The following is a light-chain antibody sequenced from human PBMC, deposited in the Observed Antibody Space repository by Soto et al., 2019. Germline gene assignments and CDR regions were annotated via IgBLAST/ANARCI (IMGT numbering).Light chain of an antibody. CDR1: QSVASY. Sequence: EIVLTQSPATLSLSPGERATLSCRASQSVASYLAWYQQKPGQAPRLLIYDASNRATGIPARFSGSGSGTDFTLTISSLEPEDFAIYYCQPYNTWPLTFGGGTKVESK. V-gene: IGKV3-11*01. CDR3: QPYNTWPLT. J-gene: IGKJ4*01. CDR2: DAS.